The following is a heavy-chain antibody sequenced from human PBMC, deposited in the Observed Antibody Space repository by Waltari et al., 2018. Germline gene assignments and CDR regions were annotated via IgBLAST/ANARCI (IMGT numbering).Heavy chain of an antibody. Sequence: PLLEPGGRVVQPWRSRSLSCRAPGLTFSTHIIPWVRPAPGKGLEWVAAISYDGYSKYYAGSVKGRFTIAGDTSKTTVDLQMNSLSTEDTAVYYCAREGGTSAYSGYFDTWGQGTLVTVSS. D-gene: IGHD2-21*01. CDR1: GLTFSTHI. V-gene: IGHV3-30-3*01. CDR2: ISYDGYSK. CDR3: AREGGTSAYSGYFDT. J-gene: IGHJ4*02.